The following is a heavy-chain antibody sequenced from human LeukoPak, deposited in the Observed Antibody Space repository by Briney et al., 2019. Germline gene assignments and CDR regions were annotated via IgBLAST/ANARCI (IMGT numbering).Heavy chain of an antibody. V-gene: IGHV3-23*01. Sequence: GGSLRLSCAASGFTFRNYAMSWVRQAPGKGLEWVSGISGSADSTYYADSVKGRFTISRDNSKNTFYLQMNRLRAEDTAVYYCAKGLGGEFYWGQGTLVTVSS. J-gene: IGHJ4*02. D-gene: IGHD2-21*01. CDR1: GFTFRNYA. CDR2: ISGSADST. CDR3: AKGLGGEFY.